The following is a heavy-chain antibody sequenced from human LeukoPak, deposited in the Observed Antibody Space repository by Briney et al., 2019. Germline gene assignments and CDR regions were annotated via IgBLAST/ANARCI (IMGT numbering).Heavy chain of an antibody. D-gene: IGHD3-10*01. CDR1: GYTFTSYA. CDR3: ARVLLWFGKNAFDI. Sequence: ASVKVSCKASGYTFTSYAMHWVRQAPGQRLEWMGWINAGNGNTKYSQKFQGRVTITRDTSASTAYMELSSLRSEDTAVYYCARVLLWFGKNAFDIWGQGTMVTVSS. CDR2: INAGNGNT. J-gene: IGHJ3*02. V-gene: IGHV1-3*01.